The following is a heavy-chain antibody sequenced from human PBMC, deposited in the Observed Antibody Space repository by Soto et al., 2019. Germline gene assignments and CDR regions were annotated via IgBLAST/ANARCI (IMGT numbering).Heavy chain of an antibody. Sequence: GGSLRLSCAASGFTFSSYAMSWVRQAPGKGLEWVSAISGSGGSTYYADSVKGRFTISRDNSKNTLYLQMNSLRAEDTAVYYCAKDVRKERMYYDILTGYYTSAFDYWGQGTLVTVSS. CDR3: AKDVRKERMYYDILTGYYTSAFDY. CDR2: ISGSGGST. J-gene: IGHJ4*02. CDR1: GFTFSSYA. V-gene: IGHV3-23*01. D-gene: IGHD3-9*01.